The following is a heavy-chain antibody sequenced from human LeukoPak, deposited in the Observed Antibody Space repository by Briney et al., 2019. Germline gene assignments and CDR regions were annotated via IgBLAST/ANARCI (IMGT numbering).Heavy chain of an antibody. D-gene: IGHD3-10*01. CDR3: ARDPPDIRGYYFDY. CDR2: INHSGST. J-gene: IGHJ4*02. Sequence: PSETLSLTCAVYGGSFSGYYWSWIRQPPGKGLEWIGEINHSGSTNYNPSLKSRVTISVDTSKNQFSLKLSSVTAADTAVYYCARDPPDIRGYYFDYWGQGTLVTVSS. CDR1: GGSFSGYY. V-gene: IGHV4-34*01.